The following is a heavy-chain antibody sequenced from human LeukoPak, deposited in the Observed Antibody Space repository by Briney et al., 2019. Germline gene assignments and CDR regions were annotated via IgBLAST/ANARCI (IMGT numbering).Heavy chain of an antibody. CDR2: INAYNGNT. CDR3: ARRQGTTLSFDY. CDR1: RYIFTSYY. V-gene: IGHV1-18*04. J-gene: IGHJ4*02. Sequence: ASVKVSCKASRYIFTSYYIHWVRQAPGQGLEWMGWINAYNGNTNYAQKLQGRVTMTTETSTSTAYMVLRSLRSDDTAVYYCARRQGTTLSFDYWGQGTLVTVSS. D-gene: IGHD1-1*01.